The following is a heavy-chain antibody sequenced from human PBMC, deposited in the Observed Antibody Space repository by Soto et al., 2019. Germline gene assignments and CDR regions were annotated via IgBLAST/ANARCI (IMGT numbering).Heavy chain of an antibody. CDR1: GFTFSSYS. V-gene: IGHV3-48*02. J-gene: IGHJ6*02. CDR3: AREHVVVSLSGSYYYGMDV. Sequence: EVQLVESGGGLVQPGGSLRLSCAASGFTFSSYSMNWVRQAPGKGLEWVSYISSSSSTIYYADSVKGRFTISRDNAKNSLYLKMNSLRDEDTAVYYCAREHVVVSLSGSYYYGMDVWGQGTTVTVSS. CDR2: ISSSSSTI. D-gene: IGHD2-2*01.